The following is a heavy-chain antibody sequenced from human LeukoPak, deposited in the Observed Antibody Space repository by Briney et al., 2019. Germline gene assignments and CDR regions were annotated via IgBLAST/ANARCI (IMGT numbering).Heavy chain of an antibody. CDR3: AKASGSYYYYYYMDV. CDR1: GFTFSSYG. Sequence: GGSLRLSCAASGFTFSSYGMHWVRQAPGKGLEWVAFIRYDGSNKYYADSVKGRFTISRDNSKNTLYLQMNSLRAEDTAVYYCAKASGSYYYYYYMDVWGKGTTVTISS. CDR2: IRYDGSNK. J-gene: IGHJ6*03. D-gene: IGHD1-26*01. V-gene: IGHV3-30*02.